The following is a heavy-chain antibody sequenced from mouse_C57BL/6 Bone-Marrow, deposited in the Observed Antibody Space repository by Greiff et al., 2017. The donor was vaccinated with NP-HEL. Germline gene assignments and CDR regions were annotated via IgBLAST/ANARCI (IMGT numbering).Heavy chain of an antibody. CDR2: IYPRSGNT. CDR1: GYTFTSYG. D-gene: IGHD1-1*01. V-gene: IGHV1-81*01. Sequence: VMLVESGAELARPGASVKLSCKASGYTFTSYGISWVKQRTGQGLEWIGEIYPRSGNTYYNEKFKGKATLTADKSSSTAYMELRSLTSEDSAVYFCARGDYYGSSYDWYFDVWGTGTTVTVSS. J-gene: IGHJ1*03. CDR3: ARGDYYGSSYDWYFDV.